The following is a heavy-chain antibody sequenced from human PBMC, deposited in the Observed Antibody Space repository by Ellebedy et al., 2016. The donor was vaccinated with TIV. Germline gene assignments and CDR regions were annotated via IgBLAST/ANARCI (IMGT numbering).Heavy chain of an antibody. CDR2: IRYDGSNK. CDR3: ARDRGNRDY. J-gene: IGHJ4*02. V-gene: IGHV3-30*02. D-gene: IGHD4-23*01. Sequence: GESLKISCAASGFTFSSYGMHWVRQAPGKGLEWVAFIRYDGSNKYYADSVKGRFTISRDNSKNTLYLRMNSLRAEDTAVYYCARDRGNRDYWGQGTLVTVSS. CDR1: GFTFSSYG.